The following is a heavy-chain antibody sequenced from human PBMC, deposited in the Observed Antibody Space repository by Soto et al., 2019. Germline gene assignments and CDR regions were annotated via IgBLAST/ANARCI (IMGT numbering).Heavy chain of an antibody. V-gene: IGHV1-3*01. D-gene: IGHD3-3*01. J-gene: IGHJ3*02. CDR3: ARDLRHYDFWSGYDAFDI. CDR2: INAGNGNT. CDR1: GYTFTSHA. Sequence: GASVKVSCKASGYTFTSHAMHWVRQAPGQRLEWMGWINAGNGNTKYSQKFQGRVTITRDTSASTAYMELSSLRSEDTAVYYCARDLRHYDFWSGYDAFDIWGQGTMVTVSS.